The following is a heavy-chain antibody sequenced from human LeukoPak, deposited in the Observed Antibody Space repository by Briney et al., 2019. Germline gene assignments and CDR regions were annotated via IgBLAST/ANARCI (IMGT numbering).Heavy chain of an antibody. CDR2: ISGYNGNT. Sequence: ASVKVSCKDSGDSFTSFGFSWVRQAPGQGLEWVGWISGYNGNTNYAQKLQGRLTITTDTYTSTAYMELRSLRSDDTAIYYCATRAALDSLGWYHSYYGMGVWGQGTAVTVSS. V-gene: IGHV1-18*01. CDR3: ATRAALDSLGWYHSYYGMGV. D-gene: IGHD6-19*01. CDR1: GDSFTSFG. J-gene: IGHJ6*02.